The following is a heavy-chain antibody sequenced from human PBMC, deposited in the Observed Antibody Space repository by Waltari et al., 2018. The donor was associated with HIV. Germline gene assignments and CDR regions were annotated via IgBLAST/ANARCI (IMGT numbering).Heavy chain of an antibody. Sequence: QVQLQESGPGLLKPSATLSLTCTVSGGSIRGYYLNWIRQPPGKGLEWIGYVYYSGSTIYNPSLKTRVTISLDTPKNQFSLKMNSATAADTAVYYCARSRTGYGGTDSWGQGTLVTVSS. CDR3: ARSRTGYGGTDS. D-gene: IGHD5-12*01. CDR1: GGSIRGYY. CDR2: VYYSGST. J-gene: IGHJ5*02. V-gene: IGHV4-59*01.